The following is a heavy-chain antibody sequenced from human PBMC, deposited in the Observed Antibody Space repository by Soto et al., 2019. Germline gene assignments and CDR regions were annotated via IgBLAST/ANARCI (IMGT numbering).Heavy chain of an antibody. D-gene: IGHD1-26*01. CDR1: GGSISSGGYY. J-gene: IGHJ4*02. V-gene: IGHV4-31*03. Sequence: PSETLSLTCTVSGGSISSGGYYWSWIRQHPGKGLEWCGYSYYSGSTYYNPSLKSRVTISVDTSKNQFSLFLQMNSLRPEDTALYYCVKDMKWGGMTTIHYFDSWGQGTLVTVSS. CDR2: SYYSGST. CDR3: VKDMKWGGMTTIHYFDS.